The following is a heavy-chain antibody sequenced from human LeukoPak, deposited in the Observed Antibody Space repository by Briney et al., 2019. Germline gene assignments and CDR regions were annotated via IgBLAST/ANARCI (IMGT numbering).Heavy chain of an antibody. CDR3: ATDGPRELLPRPFDY. V-gene: IGHV1-24*01. CDR1: GYTLTELS. Sequence: ASVKVSCKVSGYTLTELSMHWVRQAPGKGLEWMGGFDPEDGETIYAQKFQGRATMTEDTSTDTAYMELSSLRSEDTAVYYCATDGPRELLPRPFDYWGQGTLVTVSS. D-gene: IGHD3-10*01. CDR2: FDPEDGET. J-gene: IGHJ4*02.